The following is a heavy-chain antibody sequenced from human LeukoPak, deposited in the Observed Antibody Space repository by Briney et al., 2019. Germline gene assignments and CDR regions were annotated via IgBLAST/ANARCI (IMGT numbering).Heavy chain of an antibody. CDR3: AAITMVRGVPYDWFDP. Sequence: SETLSLTCAVYGGSFSGYYWSWIRQPPGKGLEGIGEINHSGSTNYNPSLKSRVTISVATSKNQFSLKLSSVTAADTAVYYCAAITMVRGVPYDWFDPWGQGTLVTVSS. J-gene: IGHJ5*02. CDR1: GGSFSGYY. V-gene: IGHV4-34*01. D-gene: IGHD3-10*01. CDR2: INHSGST.